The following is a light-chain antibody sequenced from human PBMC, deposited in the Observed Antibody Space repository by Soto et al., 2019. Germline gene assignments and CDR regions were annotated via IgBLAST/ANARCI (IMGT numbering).Light chain of an antibody. Sequence: IVMTQSPATLSVSPGGRVTLSRRASQSVRSNLAWYQQKPGQAPRLLIYDASYRATGIPARFSGSGSVTDFTLTISSLEPEDFALYYCQQRSNWITFGQGTRLEIK. V-gene: IGKV3-11*01. J-gene: IGKJ5*01. CDR2: DAS. CDR3: QQRSNWIT. CDR1: QSVRSN.